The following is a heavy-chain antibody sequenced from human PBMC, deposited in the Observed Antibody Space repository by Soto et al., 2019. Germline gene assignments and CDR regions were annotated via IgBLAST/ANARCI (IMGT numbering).Heavy chain of an antibody. V-gene: IGHV3-30-3*01. CDR2: ISYDGSNK. Sequence: QVQLVESGGGVVQPGRSLRLSCAASGFTFSSYAMHWVRQAPGKGLEWVAVISYDGSNKYYADSVKGRFTISRDNSKNTLYLQMNSLRAEDTAVYYCARVPYDFWRGYLYFQHWGQGTLVTVSS. J-gene: IGHJ1*01. CDR3: ARVPYDFWRGYLYFQH. D-gene: IGHD3-3*01. CDR1: GFTFSSYA.